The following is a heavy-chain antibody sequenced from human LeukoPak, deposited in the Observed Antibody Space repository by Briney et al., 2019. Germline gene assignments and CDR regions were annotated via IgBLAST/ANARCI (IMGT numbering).Heavy chain of an antibody. Sequence: SSVTVSCQACVWIFSRYAIRWVRQPAGHGLEWMGGIIPIFCSENYAQKFQSRVTITAEESTSTAYMELSSLRSEDTAVYYCSRVGSSGWHTRYYFDYWGQGTLVTVSS. D-gene: IGHD6-19*01. CDR1: VWIFSRYA. V-gene: IGHV1-69*13. CDR2: IIPIFCSE. J-gene: IGHJ4*02. CDR3: SRVGSSGWHTRYYFDY.